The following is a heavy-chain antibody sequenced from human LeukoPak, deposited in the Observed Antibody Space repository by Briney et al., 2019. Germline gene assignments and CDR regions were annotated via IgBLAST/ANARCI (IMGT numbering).Heavy chain of an antibody. V-gene: IGHV3-33*08. D-gene: IGHD1-7*01. CDR2: IWSDGSDE. Sequence: GGSLRPSCAASGFIFSTCDMHWVRQAPGKGLEWVALIWSDGSDENYADSVKGRFTVSRDNSKNTLYLQMDSLRAEDTAVYFCARDLRTKYFDYWGQGTLVTVSS. J-gene: IGHJ4*02. CDR1: GFIFSTCD. CDR3: ARDLRTKYFDY.